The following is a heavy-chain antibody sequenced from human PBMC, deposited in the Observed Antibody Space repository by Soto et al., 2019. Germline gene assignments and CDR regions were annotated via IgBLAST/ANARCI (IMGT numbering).Heavy chain of an antibody. V-gene: IGHV1-69*05. D-gene: IGHD4-4*01. J-gene: IGHJ6*02. CDR2: IIPLFRTP. CDR3: ASATARLQLGGNSYYILDV. Sequence: QVQLVQSGAEMKEPGSSVKVSCKTSGGTFSSSAISWLRQAPGQGLEWMGGIIPLFRTPDYAQKFQGRVTXAXDEXTSTAYMELSSLRSEATAVYYCASATARLQLGGNSYYILDVWGQGTTITVSS. CDR1: GGTFSSSA.